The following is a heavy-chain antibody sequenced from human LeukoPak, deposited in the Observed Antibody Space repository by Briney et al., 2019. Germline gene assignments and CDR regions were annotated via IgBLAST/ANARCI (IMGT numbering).Heavy chain of an antibody. V-gene: IGHV3-48*01. CDR2: ISSSSSTI. J-gene: IGHJ4*02. D-gene: IGHD2-15*01. CDR1: GFTFSSYS. CDR3: AKEPEVVAAPIDY. Sequence: GGSLRLSCAASGFTFSSYSMNWVRQAPGKGLEWVSYISSSSSTIYYADSVKGRFTISRDNAKNTLYLQMNSLRAEDTAFYYCAKEPEVVAAPIDYWGQGTLVTVSS.